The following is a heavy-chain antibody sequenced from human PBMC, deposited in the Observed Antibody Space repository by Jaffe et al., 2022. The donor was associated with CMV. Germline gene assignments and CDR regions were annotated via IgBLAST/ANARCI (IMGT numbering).Heavy chain of an antibody. CDR1: GFTFSSYS. V-gene: IGHV3-21*01. J-gene: IGHJ6*03. CDR2: ISSSSSYI. Sequence: EVQLVESGGGLVKPGGSLRLSCAASGFTFSSYSMNWVRQAPGKGLEWVSSISSSSSYIYYADSVKGRFTISRDNAKNSLYLQMNSLRAEDTAVYYCARDHCSSTSCPAYYYYMDVWGKGTTVTVSS. CDR3: ARDHCSSTSCPAYYYYMDV. D-gene: IGHD2-2*01.